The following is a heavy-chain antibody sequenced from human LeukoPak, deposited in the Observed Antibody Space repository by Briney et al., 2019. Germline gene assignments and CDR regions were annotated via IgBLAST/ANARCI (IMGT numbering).Heavy chain of an antibody. CDR2: IYYSGST. Sequence: TSETLSLTCTVSGGSISSYYWSWIRQPPGKGLEWLGYIYYSGSTNYNPSLKSRATISVDTSKNQFSLKLSSVTAADTAVYYCARLIAAAGPNWFDPWGQGTLVTVSS. CDR1: GGSISSYY. V-gene: IGHV4-59*01. J-gene: IGHJ5*02. CDR3: ARLIAAAGPNWFDP. D-gene: IGHD6-13*01.